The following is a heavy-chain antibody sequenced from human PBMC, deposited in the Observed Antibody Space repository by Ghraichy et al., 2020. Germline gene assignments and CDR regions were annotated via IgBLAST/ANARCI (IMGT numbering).Heavy chain of an antibody. CDR2: ISSSGNTR. CDR3: ARDLRAYDYCGLDV. CDR1: GFTFSSYE. Sequence: GESLNISCAAYGFTFSSYEINWVRQAPGKGLEWVSYISSSGNTRYYADSVKGRFTVSRDNAKNSLYLQMNSLRGEDTAIYYCARDLRAYDYCGLDVWGQGTTVTVSS. J-gene: IGHJ6*02. V-gene: IGHV3-48*03.